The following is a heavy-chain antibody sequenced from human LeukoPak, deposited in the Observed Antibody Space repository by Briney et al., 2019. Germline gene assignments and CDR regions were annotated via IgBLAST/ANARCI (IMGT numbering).Heavy chain of an antibody. CDR1: GGSISSYY. Sequence: SETLSLTCTVSGGSISSYYWSWIRQPPGKGLEWIGYIYYSGSTNYNPSLKSRVTISVDTSKNQFSLKLSSVTAADTAVYYCASTIGLRYFDYWGQGTLVTVSS. J-gene: IGHJ4*02. CDR3: ASTIGLRYFDY. CDR2: IYYSGST. V-gene: IGHV4-59*08. D-gene: IGHD3-9*01.